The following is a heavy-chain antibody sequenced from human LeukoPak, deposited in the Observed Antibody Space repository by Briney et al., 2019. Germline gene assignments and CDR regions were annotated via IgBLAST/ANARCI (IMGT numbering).Heavy chain of an antibody. CDR1: GFTFSSSW. CDR2: IKQDGSEK. CDR3: ARDNPPDY. J-gene: IGHJ4*02. Sequence: GGSLRLSCAASGFTFSSSWMSWVRQAPGKGLEWVANIKQDGSEKSYVESVRGRFTISRDNAKNSLYLQLNSLRAEDTALYYCARDNPPDYWGQGTLVTVSS. V-gene: IGHV3-7*03.